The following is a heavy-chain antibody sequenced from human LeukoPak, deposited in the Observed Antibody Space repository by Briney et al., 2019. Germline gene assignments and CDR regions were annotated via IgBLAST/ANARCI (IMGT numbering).Heavy chain of an antibody. J-gene: IGHJ4*02. CDR2: ISPNGGTT. CDR3: VPKGNEGY. CDR1: GFIFSSYA. V-gene: IGHV3-64D*06. Sequence: GGPLRLSCSASGFIFSSYAMHWVRQAPGKGLEYVSAISPNGGTTYYADSVKGRFSISRDNSKNVLYLQMSSLRPEDTAVYYCVPKGNEGYWGQGTLVTVSS. D-gene: IGHD1-1*01.